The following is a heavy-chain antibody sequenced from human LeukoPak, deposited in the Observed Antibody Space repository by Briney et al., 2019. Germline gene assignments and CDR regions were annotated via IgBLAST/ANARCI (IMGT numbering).Heavy chain of an antibody. CDR3: ARKPLGSSRYDY. J-gene: IGHJ4*02. CDR1: DASIETHY. CDR2: IFHSGSI. V-gene: IGHV4-59*11. D-gene: IGHD6-25*01. Sequence: SETLSLTCSVSDASIETHYWSWIRQPPGKGLEWIGYIFHSGSINYNPSLKSRVTVSLDTSKKQVSLKVSSVTAADTAVYYCARKPLGSSRYDYWGQGALVTVSS.